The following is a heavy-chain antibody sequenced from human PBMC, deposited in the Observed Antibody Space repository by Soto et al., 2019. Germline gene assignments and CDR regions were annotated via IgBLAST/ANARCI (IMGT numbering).Heavy chain of an antibody. J-gene: IGHJ3*01. CDR1: GFTFRNYG. D-gene: IGHD3-22*01. CDR2: IGIGSSTK. Sequence: EVDLVESGGGLVQSGGSLRLSCAASGFTFRNYGMNWVRQAPGKGLEWVSYIGIGSSTKYYADSVKGRFTISRDNAKNSLYLQMNSLRAEDTAVYYCARDQLYYNDISARPLNAFDVWGQGTMVTVSS. CDR3: ARDQLYYNDISARPLNAFDV. V-gene: IGHV3-48*01.